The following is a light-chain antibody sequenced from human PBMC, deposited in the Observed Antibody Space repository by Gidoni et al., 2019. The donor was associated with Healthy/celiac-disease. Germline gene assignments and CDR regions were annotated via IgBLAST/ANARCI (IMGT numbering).Light chain of an antibody. CDR3: QQSYSTPRT. Sequence: DIQMTQSPSSLSASVGDRVTITCLASQSIRSYLNWYQQKPGKAPKLLIYAASSLQSGVPSRFSGSGSGTDGTLTISSLQPEDFATYYCQQSYSTPRTFGQGTQLEIK. J-gene: IGKJ2*01. CDR2: AAS. CDR1: QSIRSY. V-gene: IGKV1-39*01.